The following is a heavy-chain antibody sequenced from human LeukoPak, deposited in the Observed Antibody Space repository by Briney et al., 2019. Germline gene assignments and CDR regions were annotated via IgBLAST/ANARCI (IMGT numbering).Heavy chain of an antibody. V-gene: IGHV3-48*02. CDR2: ISGRSGTI. CDR1: GLRFSDYS. D-gene: IGHD4-17*01. J-gene: IGHJ4*02. CDR3: ARDYAYGFEY. Sequence: GGSLRLTCAASGLRFSDYSMNWVRQAPGKGLEWVSYISGRSGTIHYADSVRGRFTLSSDNAKNSLYLQMNSLRDEDTALYYCARDYAYGFEYQGQGTVVTVSS.